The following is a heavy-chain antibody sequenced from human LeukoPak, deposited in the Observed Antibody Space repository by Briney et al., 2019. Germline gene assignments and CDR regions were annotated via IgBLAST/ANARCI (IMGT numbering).Heavy chain of an antibody. CDR3: ARDPRALNRYYMDV. CDR2: INPSGGST. V-gene: IGHV1-46*01. J-gene: IGHJ6*03. Sequence: ASVMVSCKASGYTFTSYYMHWVRQAPGQGLEWMGIINPSGGSTSYAQKFQGRVTMTRDMSTSTDYMELSSLRSEDTAVYYCARDPRALNRYYMDVWGKGTTVTVSS. CDR1: GYTFTSYY.